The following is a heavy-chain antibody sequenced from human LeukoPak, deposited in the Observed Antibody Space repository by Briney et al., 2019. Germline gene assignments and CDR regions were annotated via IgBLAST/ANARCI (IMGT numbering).Heavy chain of an antibody. V-gene: IGHV3-23*01. D-gene: IGHD5-12*01. CDR2: IRGSGDST. CDR1: GFTFSSYD. Sequence: PGGSLRLSCAASGFTFSSYDMSWVRQAPGKGLEWVSAIRGSGDSTYYADSVKGRFTISRDGSKNTLYLQMNSLRAEDTAVYYCAKYLSGYGTRYWGQGTLVTVSS. CDR3: AKYLSGYGTRY. J-gene: IGHJ4*02.